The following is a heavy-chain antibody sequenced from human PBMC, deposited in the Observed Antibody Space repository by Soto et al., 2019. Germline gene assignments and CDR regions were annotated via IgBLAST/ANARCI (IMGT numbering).Heavy chain of an antibody. D-gene: IGHD2-15*01. CDR1: GGSMSNYY. Sequence: SETLSLTCSVSGGSMSNYYWNWIRQSAGKGLEWIGRIYSRGSTKYNPSLQSRVTMLVDTSQNEFSLRLNSVTAADTAVYFCAGIGEDIYYGMDVWGQGTTVTVSS. V-gene: IGHV4-4*07. CDR3: AGIGEDIYYGMDV. J-gene: IGHJ6*02. CDR2: IYSRGST.